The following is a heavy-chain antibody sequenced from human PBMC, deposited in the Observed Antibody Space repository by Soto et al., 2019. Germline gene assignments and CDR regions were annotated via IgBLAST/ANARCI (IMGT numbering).Heavy chain of an antibody. J-gene: IGHJ6*02. CDR3: ARESEGNPYYDFWSGYYRPNYYYYYGMDV. Sequence: SETLSLTCTVSGGSISSSSYYWGWIRQPPGKGLEWIGSIYYSGSTYYNPSPKSRVTISVDTSKNQFSLKLSSVTAADTAVYYCARESEGNPYYDFWSGYYRPNYYYYYGMDVWGQGTTVTVSS. V-gene: IGHV4-39*02. CDR1: GGSISSSSYY. CDR2: IYYSGST. D-gene: IGHD3-3*01.